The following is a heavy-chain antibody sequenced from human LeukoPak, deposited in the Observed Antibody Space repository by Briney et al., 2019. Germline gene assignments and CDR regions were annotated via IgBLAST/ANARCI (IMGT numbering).Heavy chain of an antibody. CDR1: GDSFSYFY. V-gene: IGHV4-59*01. Sequence: SETLSLTCTVSGDSFSYFYWSWIRQPPGKGLEWIGYIYYSGGTNYKSSLKSRVTISVDTSKNQFSLKLRSVTAADTAVYYCARTTEGGYSYGYFYYYYMDVWGKGTTVTISS. CDR2: IYYSGGT. D-gene: IGHD5-18*01. CDR3: ARTTEGGYSYGYFYYYYMDV. J-gene: IGHJ6*03.